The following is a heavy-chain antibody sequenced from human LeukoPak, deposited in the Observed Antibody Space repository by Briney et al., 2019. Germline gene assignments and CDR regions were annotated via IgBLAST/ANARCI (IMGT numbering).Heavy chain of an antibody. Sequence: PGRSLRLSCAASGFTFSSYAMHWVRQAPGKGLEWVAVISYDGSNKYYADSVKGRFTISRDNSKNTLYLQMNSLRAEDTAVYYCAREVKENHYYYYYMDVWGKGTTVTVSS. CDR1: GFTFSSYA. J-gene: IGHJ6*03. CDR2: ISYDGSNK. CDR3: AREVKENHYYYYYMDV. D-gene: IGHD2-21*01. V-gene: IGHV3-30*04.